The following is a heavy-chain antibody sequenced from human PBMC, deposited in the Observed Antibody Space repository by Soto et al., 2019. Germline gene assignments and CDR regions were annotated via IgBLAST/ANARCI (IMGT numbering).Heavy chain of an antibody. Sequence: SETLSLTCSVSGASVTNHIYYWGWFRQPPGKGLEWIGAINNRGSDYNPSLKSRVTMSVYTPKTQFSLKLSSLTAADTAVYYCARDVFCSSGTCRIGNWFDPWGQGTLVTVSS. D-gene: IGHD2-15*01. V-gene: IGHV4-39*07. CDR2: INNRGS. CDR1: GASVTNHIYY. J-gene: IGHJ5*02. CDR3: ARDVFCSSGTCRIGNWFDP.